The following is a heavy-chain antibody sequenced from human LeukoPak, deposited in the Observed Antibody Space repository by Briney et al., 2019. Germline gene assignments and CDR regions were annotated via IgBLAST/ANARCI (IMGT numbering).Heavy chain of an antibody. CDR2: IKQDGSEK. Sequence: GGSLRLSCAASGFTFSSYWMSSVRQAPGKGLERVANIKQDGSEKYYVDSVKGRFTISRDNAKNSLYLQMNSLRAEDTAVYYCARDDCSSISCYHNWFDPWGQGTLVTVSS. J-gene: IGHJ5*02. CDR3: ARDDCSSISCYHNWFDP. CDR1: GFTFSSYW. V-gene: IGHV3-7*01. D-gene: IGHD2-2*01.